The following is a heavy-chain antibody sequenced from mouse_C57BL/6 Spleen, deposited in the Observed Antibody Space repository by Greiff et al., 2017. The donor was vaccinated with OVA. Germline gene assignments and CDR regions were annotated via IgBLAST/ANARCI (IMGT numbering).Heavy chain of an antibody. V-gene: IGHV1-69*01. Sequence: QVQLQQPGAELVMPGASVKLSCKASGYTFTSYWMHWVKQRPGQGLEWIGEIDPSDSYINYNQKFKGKSTLTVDKSSSTAYMQLSSLTSEDSAVYYCARGRRYFDYWGQGTTLTVSS. CDR2: IDPSDSYI. CDR3: ARGRRYFDY. CDR1: GYTFTSYW. J-gene: IGHJ2*01.